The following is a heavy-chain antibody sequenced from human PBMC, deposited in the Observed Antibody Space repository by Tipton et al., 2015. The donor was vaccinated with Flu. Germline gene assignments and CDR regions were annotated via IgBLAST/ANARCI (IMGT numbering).Heavy chain of an antibody. CDR3: AKGGQLLVRPFDY. D-gene: IGHD2-2*01. J-gene: IGHJ4*02. CDR2: ISGSGGST. Sequence: SLRLSCAASGFTFSSYAMSWVRQAPGKGLEWVSAISGSGGSTYYADSVKGRFTISRDNSKNTLYLQMNSLRAEDTAVYYCAKGGQLLVRPFDYWGQGTLVTVSS. CDR1: GFTFSSYA. V-gene: IGHV3-23*01.